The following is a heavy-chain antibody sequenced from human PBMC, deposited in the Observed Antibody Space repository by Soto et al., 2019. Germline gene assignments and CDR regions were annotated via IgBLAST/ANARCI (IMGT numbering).Heavy chain of an antibody. CDR2: LNPKSGMT. V-gene: IGHV1-8*01. D-gene: IGHD1-26*01. CDR3: ARGAGSPDY. Sequence: QVQLVQSGPEVKKPGASVKVSCKASGYTFTTYDFNWVRQAPGQGLEWMGWLNPKSGMTGSAQKFQGRVTMSRDSSRSPVYMELSSLRSEDTAVYYCARGAGSPDYWGQGTLVTVSS. J-gene: IGHJ4*02. CDR1: GYTFTTYD.